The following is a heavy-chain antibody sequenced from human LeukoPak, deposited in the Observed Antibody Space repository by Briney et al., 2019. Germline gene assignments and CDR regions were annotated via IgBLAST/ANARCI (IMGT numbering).Heavy chain of an antibody. J-gene: IGHJ3*02. V-gene: IGHV3-21*01. Sequence: GGSLRLSCAASGFTFSSYSMNWVRQAPGKGLEWVSSITGGNNYIYNADYADSVKGRFTISRDNAKNSVYLQMNSLRAEDTAVYYCARVGIKTPGDYVHDVFDIWGQGTMVTVSS. D-gene: IGHD4-17*01. CDR3: ARVGIKTPGDYVHDVFDI. CDR2: ITGGNNYI. CDR1: GFTFSSYS.